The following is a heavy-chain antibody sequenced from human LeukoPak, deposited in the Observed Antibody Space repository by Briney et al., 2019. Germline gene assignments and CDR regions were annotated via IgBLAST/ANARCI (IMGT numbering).Heavy chain of an antibody. CDR2: IRSKANSYAT. V-gene: IGHV3-73*01. D-gene: IGHD2-15*01. CDR1: GFTFSGSA. Sequence: GGSLRLSCAASGFTFSGSAMHWVRQASGKGLEWVGRIRSKANSYATAYAASVKGRFTISRDDSKNTAYLRMNSLKTEDTAVYYCTRQGGSEYYYYYMDVWGKGTTVTVSS. CDR3: TRQGGSEYYYYYMDV. J-gene: IGHJ6*03.